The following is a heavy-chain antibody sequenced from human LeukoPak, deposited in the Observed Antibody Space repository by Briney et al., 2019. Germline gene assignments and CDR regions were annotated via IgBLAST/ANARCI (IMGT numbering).Heavy chain of an antibody. CDR3: ARVYDSSGYSIYYYYYYGMDV. Sequence: GGSLRLSCAASGFTFSSYAMHWVRQAPGKGLEWVAVISYDGSNKYYADSVKGRFTISRDNSKNTLYLQMNSLRAEDTAVYYCARVYDSSGYSIYYYYYYGMDVWGQGTTVIVSS. V-gene: IGHV3-30-3*01. CDR1: GFTFSSYA. CDR2: ISYDGSNK. D-gene: IGHD3-22*01. J-gene: IGHJ6*02.